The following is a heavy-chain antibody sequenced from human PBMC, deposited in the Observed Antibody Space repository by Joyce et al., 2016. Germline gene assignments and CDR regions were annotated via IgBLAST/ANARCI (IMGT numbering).Heavy chain of an antibody. CDR1: GFTFSNYG. J-gene: IGHJ4*02. V-gene: IGHV3-23*01. CDR2: SSGSGGDT. Sequence: EMQLLESGGGLAQPGGSLRLSCAASGFTFSNYGMTWVRQAPGKGLEWVSSSSGSGGDTYYADSVKGRFTISRDNSKDTLYLQINSLRADDTARYYCAKAVLLWSGKLSSQYYFDCWGQGTLVTVSS. D-gene: IGHD3-10*01. CDR3: AKAVLLWSGKLSSQYYFDC.